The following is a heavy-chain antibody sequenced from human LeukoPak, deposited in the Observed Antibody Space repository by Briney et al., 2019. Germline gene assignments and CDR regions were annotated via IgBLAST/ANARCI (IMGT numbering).Heavy chain of an antibody. Sequence: PGGSLRLSCAASGFTFSSYAMSWVRQAPGKGLEWVSAISGSGGSTYYADSVKGRFTISRDNSKNTLYLQMNSLRAEDTAVYYCAKDRPTSYCGGDCYPFDYWGQGTLVTVSS. CDR1: GFTFSSYA. D-gene: IGHD2-21*02. CDR2: ISGSGGST. CDR3: AKDRPTSYCGGDCYPFDY. J-gene: IGHJ4*02. V-gene: IGHV3-23*01.